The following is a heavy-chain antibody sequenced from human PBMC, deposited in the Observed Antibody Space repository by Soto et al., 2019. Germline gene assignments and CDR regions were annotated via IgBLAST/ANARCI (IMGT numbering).Heavy chain of an antibody. Sequence: SVKVSCKASGGTFSSYAISWVRQAPGQGLEWMGGIIPIFGTANYAQKFQGRVTITADESTSTAYMELGSLRSEDTAVYYCATVARGYSYGPLDYWGQGTLVTVSS. CDR2: IIPIFGTA. CDR1: GGTFSSYA. J-gene: IGHJ4*02. V-gene: IGHV1-69*13. D-gene: IGHD5-18*01. CDR3: ATVARGYSYGPLDY.